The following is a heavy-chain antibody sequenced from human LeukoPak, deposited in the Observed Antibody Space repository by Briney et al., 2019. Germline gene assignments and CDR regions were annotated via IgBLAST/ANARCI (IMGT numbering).Heavy chain of an antibody. Sequence: NPSETLSLTCTVSGGFISSGSYYWSWIRQPAWKGLEWIGRIYTSGSTNYNPSLKSRVTTSIDTSKNQFSLKLSSVTAADTAVYYCASHLFVRALYYFDYWGQGTLVTVSS. V-gene: IGHV4-61*02. CDR2: IYTSGST. CDR1: GGFISSGSYY. D-gene: IGHD2-21*01. J-gene: IGHJ4*02. CDR3: ASHLFVRALYYFDY.